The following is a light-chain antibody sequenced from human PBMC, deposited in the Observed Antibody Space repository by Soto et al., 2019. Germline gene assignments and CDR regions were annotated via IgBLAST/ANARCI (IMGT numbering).Light chain of an antibody. CDR3: QQYGSSPPRT. J-gene: IGKJ1*01. CDR1: QSVSNDF. CDR2: GAS. Sequence: EIVLTQSPGILSLSPGERATLSCRASQSVSNDFLAWYQQKPGQAPRLLIYGASTRATDVPDRFSGSGSGADFTLSISRLEPEDFAVYYCQQYGSSPPRTFGQGTNV. V-gene: IGKV3-20*01.